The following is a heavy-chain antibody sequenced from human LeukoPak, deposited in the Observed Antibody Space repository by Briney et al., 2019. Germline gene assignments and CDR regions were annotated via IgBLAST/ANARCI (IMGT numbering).Heavy chain of an antibody. CDR1: EFTFSSYG. CDR2: ISGGGGST. V-gene: IGHV3-23*01. D-gene: IGHD4-17*01. Sequence: GGCLRLSCAASEFTFSSYGMSWVRQAPGKGLEWVSSISGGGGSTQYADSVQGRFAISRDNSKNTLYLQMNSLRVEDTAVYFCARDPNGDYIGTFDMWGRGTMVSVSS. J-gene: IGHJ3*02. CDR3: ARDPNGDYIGTFDM.